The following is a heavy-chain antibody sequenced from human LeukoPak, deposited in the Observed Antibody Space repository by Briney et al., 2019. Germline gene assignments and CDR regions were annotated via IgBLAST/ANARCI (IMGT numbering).Heavy chain of an antibody. V-gene: IGHV3-7*01. J-gene: IGHJ4*02. CDR2: IKQDGSEK. D-gene: IGHD6-13*01. CDR3: ARDSYAAAAGLGGEGLDS. CDR1: GFTFSNYW. Sequence: GGSLRLSCAASGFTFSNYWMSWVRQAPGKGLEWVANIKQDGSEKYYVESVKGRFTISRDNIKKSLYLQMNSLKAEDTAVYYCARDSYAAAAGLGGEGLDSWGQGTLVTVSS.